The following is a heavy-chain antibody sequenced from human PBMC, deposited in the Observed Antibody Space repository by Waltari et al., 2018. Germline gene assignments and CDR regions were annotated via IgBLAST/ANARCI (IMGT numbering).Heavy chain of an antibody. CDR3: ARNRGDYYDSSGYARAFDI. CDR1: GGSISSYY. V-gene: IGHV4-59*01. Sequence: QVQLQASGPGLVQPAATLSLTYPFSGGSISSYYWSWIRHPPGKGLEWIGYIYYSGSTNYNPSLKSRVTISVDTSKNQFSLKLSSVTAADTAVYYCARNRGDYYDSSGYARAFDIWGQGTMVTVSS. CDR2: IYYSGST. D-gene: IGHD3-22*01. J-gene: IGHJ3*02.